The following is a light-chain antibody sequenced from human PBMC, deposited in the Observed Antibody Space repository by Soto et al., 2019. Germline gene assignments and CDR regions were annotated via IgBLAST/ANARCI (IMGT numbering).Light chain of an antibody. Sequence: EIVLTQSPGTLSLSPGERATVFCRASQSVSSNYLAWYQQKPGQAPRLLIYGASSRATGIPDRFSGSGSVTDFTLTISRLEPEDFAVYYCQQYGSSPMTFGQGTRLEI. CDR3: QQYGSSPMT. V-gene: IGKV3-20*01. CDR2: GAS. CDR1: QSVSSNY. J-gene: IGKJ5*01.